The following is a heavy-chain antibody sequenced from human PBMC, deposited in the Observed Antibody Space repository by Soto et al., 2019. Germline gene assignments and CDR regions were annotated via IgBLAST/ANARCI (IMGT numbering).Heavy chain of an antibody. J-gene: IGHJ4*02. CDR1: RYAFTTYG. V-gene: IGHV1-18*01. Sequence: QVHLVQSGAEVKKPGASVKVSCKGSRYAFTTYGITWVRQAPGQGLEWMGWISAHNGNTNYAQKVQGRVTVTRDTSTSTAYMELRSLRSDDTAVYYCARGRYGDYWGQGALVTVSS. D-gene: IGHD1-1*01. CDR3: ARGRYGDY. CDR2: ISAHNGNT.